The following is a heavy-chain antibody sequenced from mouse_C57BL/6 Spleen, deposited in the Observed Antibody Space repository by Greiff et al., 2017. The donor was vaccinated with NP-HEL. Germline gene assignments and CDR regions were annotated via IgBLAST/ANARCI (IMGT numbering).Heavy chain of an antibody. Sequence: EVQLVESGPGLVKPSQSLSLTCSVTGYSITSGYYWNWIRQFPGNKLEWMGYISYDGSNNYNPSLKNRISITRDTSKNQFFLKLNSVTTEDTATYYCAREQYYFDYWGQGTTLTVSS. CDR1: GYSITSGYY. V-gene: IGHV3-6*01. J-gene: IGHJ2*01. CDR3: AREQYYFDY. CDR2: ISYDGSN.